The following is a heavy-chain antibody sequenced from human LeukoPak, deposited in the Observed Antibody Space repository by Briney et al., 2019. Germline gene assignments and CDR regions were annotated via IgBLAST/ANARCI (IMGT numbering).Heavy chain of an antibody. V-gene: IGHV3-48*04. Sequence: PGGSLRLSCAASGFTFSSYSMNWVRQAPGKGLEWISYITTSGGAKNYADSVKGRFTISRDNAKTSLYLQMNSLRAEDTAVYYCARDVLAAGATGTFDIWGQGTMVTVSS. CDR3: ARDVLAAGATGTFDI. CDR2: ITTSGGAK. J-gene: IGHJ3*02. CDR1: GFTFSSYS. D-gene: IGHD1-14*01.